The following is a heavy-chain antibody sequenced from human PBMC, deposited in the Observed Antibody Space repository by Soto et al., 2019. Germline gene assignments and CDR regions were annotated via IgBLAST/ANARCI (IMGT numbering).Heavy chain of an antibody. Sequence: SETLSLTCTVSGDSLYSGGHYWTWIRQLPAKAPEWIGYIHDTTTNYNPSLKSRAAISLDTAQNQFSLKLHSVTAADTAAYYCVRAINAPGSELPRSPAVGRRTKRVHVLDPWGPGTLVTVSS. V-gene: IGHV4-31*03. J-gene: IGHJ5*02. CDR1: GDSLYSGGHY. D-gene: IGHD1-26*01. CDR3: VRAINAPGSELPRSPAVGRRTKRVHVLDP. CDR2: IHDTTT.